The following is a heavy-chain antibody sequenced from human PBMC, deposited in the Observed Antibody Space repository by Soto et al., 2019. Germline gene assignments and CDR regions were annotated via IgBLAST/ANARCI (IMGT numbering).Heavy chain of an antibody. Sequence: GESLKISCKGSGYSFTSYWISWVRQMPGKGLEWMGRIDPSDSYTNYSPSFQGHVTISADKSISTAYLQWSSLKASDTAMYYCAIAMVRGVTPDPPYYYYGMDVWGQGTTVTVSS. D-gene: IGHD3-10*01. J-gene: IGHJ6*02. CDR3: AIAMVRGVTPDPPYYYYGMDV. CDR2: IDPSDSYT. CDR1: GYSFTSYW. V-gene: IGHV5-10-1*01.